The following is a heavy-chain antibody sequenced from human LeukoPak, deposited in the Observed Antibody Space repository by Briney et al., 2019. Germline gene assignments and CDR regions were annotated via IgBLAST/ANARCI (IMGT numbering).Heavy chain of an antibody. CDR1: GFTFSSYA. D-gene: IGHD1-26*01. J-gene: IGHJ5*02. CDR3: AAASGNYGP. Sequence: GGSLRLSCAASGFTFSSYAMSWVRQAPGKGLEWVSAISDSGGTTYYADSVKGRFTISRDNSRNTLFLQMNSLRAEDTAVYYCAAASGNYGPWGQGTLVTVSS. CDR2: ISDSGGTT. V-gene: IGHV3-23*01.